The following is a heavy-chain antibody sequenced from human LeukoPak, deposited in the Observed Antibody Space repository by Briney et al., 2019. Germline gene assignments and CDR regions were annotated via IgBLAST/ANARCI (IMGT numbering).Heavy chain of an antibody. V-gene: IGHV4-30-2*01. CDR2: IYHSGST. CDR1: SGSISSGGYS. Sequence: SETLSLTCAVSSGSISSGGYSWSWIRQPPGNGLEWIGYIYHSGSTYYNPSLKSRVTISVDRSKNQFSLKLSSVTAADTAVYYCARDQDGAFDIWGQGTMVTVSS. CDR3: ARDQDGAFDI. J-gene: IGHJ3*02. D-gene: IGHD2-15*01.